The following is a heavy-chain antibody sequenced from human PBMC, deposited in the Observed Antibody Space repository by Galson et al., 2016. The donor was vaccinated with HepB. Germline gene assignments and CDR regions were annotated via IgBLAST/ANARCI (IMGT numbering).Heavy chain of an antibody. CDR1: GFTFSSYW. CDR2: IKQDGSEK. J-gene: IGHJ6*02. V-gene: IGHV3-7*01. CDR3: ARERGSSSYGYYYGMDV. D-gene: IGHD6-13*01. Sequence: SLRLSCAASGFTFSSYWMSWVRQAPGKGLEWVANIKQDGSEKYYVDSVKGRFTISRDNAKNSLYLQMNNLRAEDTAVYYCARERGSSSYGYYYGMDVWGQGTTVTVSS.